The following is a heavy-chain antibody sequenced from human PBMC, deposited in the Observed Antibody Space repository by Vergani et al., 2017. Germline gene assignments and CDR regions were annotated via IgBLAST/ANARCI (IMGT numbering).Heavy chain of an antibody. D-gene: IGHD2-15*01. J-gene: IGHJ4*02. CDR2: ISYDGTNQ. CDR1: GFTFGGFG. V-gene: IGHV3-30*02. CDR3: AKVRDANKLPHY. Sequence: QVQLVDSGGGVVQPGGSLRLSCAASGFTFGGFGMHWVRQAPGKGLEWVAFISYDGTNQYYADSVKGRFTISRDNSKNTLYLQMNSLRAEDTAVYFCAKVRDANKLPHYWSQGTLVTVSS.